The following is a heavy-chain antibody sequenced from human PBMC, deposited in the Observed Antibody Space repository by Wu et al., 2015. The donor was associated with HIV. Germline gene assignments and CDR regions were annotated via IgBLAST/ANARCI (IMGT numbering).Heavy chain of an antibody. Sequence: VQLVQSGAELKKPGSSVKVSCKASGDTFNSYAINWVRQAPGQGLEWMGMVIPIFDTANYARKFEGRLTITADESTTTAHMELNRLTSDDTAVYYCARAPKYYYDSSGTPGWFDPWGQGTLVTVSS. V-gene: IGHV1-69*15. CDR2: VIPIFDTA. CDR3: ARAPKYYYDSSGTPGWFDP. J-gene: IGHJ5*02. CDR1: GDTFNSYA. D-gene: IGHD3-22*01.